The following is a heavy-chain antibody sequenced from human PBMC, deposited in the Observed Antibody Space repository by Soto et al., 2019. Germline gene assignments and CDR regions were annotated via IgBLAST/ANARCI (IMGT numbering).Heavy chain of an antibody. CDR1: GGTFSSYA. Sequence: QVQLVQSGAEVKKPGSSVKVSCKASGGTFSSYAISWVRQAPGQGLEWMGGIIPISGTANYAQTFQGSVTLTADESTSTAYMELSSLISEDTAVYYCARSQGSSTSLEIYYYYYYGMDVWGQGTTVTVSS. V-gene: IGHV1-69*01. D-gene: IGHD2-2*01. CDR3: ARSQGSSTSLEIYYYYYYGMDV. J-gene: IGHJ6*02. CDR2: IIPISGTA.